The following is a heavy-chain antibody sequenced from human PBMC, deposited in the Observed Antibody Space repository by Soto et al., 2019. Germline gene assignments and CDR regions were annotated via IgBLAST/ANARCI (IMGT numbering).Heavy chain of an antibody. CDR2: ISYDGSYQ. CDR1: GFTFSSDG. CDR3: AKDEIRKTIRGDAFNF. V-gene: IGHV3-30*18. Sequence: QVQVVESGGGVVQPGRSLRLSCAASGFTFSSDGMHWVRQAPGKGLEWVAVISYDGSYQYYVDSVKGRFTISRDNSKNTVYLQMNSLRAEDTAVYYCAKDEIRKTIRGDAFNFWGQGTMVTVSS. J-gene: IGHJ3*01. D-gene: IGHD1-7*01.